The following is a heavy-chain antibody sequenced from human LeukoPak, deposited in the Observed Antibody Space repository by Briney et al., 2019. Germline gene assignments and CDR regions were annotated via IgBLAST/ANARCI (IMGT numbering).Heavy chain of an antibody. CDR2: ISSSSTTI. J-gene: IGHJ6*02. CDR1: GSTFSSYS. D-gene: IGHD2-15*01. CDR3: VRLTGYCSGGSCAMDV. Sequence: GGSLRLSCAASGSTFSSYSMNWVRQAPGKGLEWVSHISSSSTTIYYADSVEGRFTISRDNAQNSLFLQMNSLRDEDTAVYYCVRLTGYCSGGSCAMDVWGQGTAVTVSS. V-gene: IGHV3-48*02.